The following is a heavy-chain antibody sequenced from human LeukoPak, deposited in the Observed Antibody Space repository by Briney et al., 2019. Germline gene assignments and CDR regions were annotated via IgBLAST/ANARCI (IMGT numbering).Heavy chain of an antibody. CDR1: GYTFTSYD. V-gene: IGHV1-8*01. D-gene: IGHD6-6*01. CDR2: MNPNSGNT. J-gene: IGHJ4*02. CDR3: AREGYSSSPQDY. Sequence: ASVKVSCKASGYTFTSYDINWVRQATGQGLEWMGWMNPNSGNTGYAQKFQGRVTMTRNTSISTAYMELRSLRSDDTAVYYCAREGYSSSPQDYWGQGTLVTVSS.